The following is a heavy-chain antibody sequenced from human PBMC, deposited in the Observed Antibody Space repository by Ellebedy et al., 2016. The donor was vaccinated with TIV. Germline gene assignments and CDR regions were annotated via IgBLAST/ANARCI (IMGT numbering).Heavy chain of an antibody. Sequence: GGSLRLSXAASGFTFSTYWMSWVRQAPGKGLEWVANIKEDGSEKSYVDSVKGRFTLSRDNAENSVYLQMNSLRPDDTALYYCARELGGRGAYWGHGTLVTVSS. CDR3: ARELGGRGAY. D-gene: IGHD2-21*01. CDR1: GFTFSTYW. J-gene: IGHJ4*01. V-gene: IGHV3-7*01. CDR2: IKEDGSEK.